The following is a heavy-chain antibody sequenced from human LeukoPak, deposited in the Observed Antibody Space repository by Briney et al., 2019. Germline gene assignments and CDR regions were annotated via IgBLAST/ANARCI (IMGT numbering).Heavy chain of an antibody. CDR2: IYTSGTT. V-gene: IGHV4-4*07. D-gene: IGHD1-26*01. CDR3: ARGQSGSYYDY. J-gene: IGHJ4*02. Sequence: SETLSLTCTVSGGSISSYYWSWIRQPAGKGLEWIGRIYTSGTTIYNPSLKSRVTMSVDTSKNQFSLNLSSVTAADTAVYLCARGQSGSYYDYWGQGTLVTVSS. CDR1: GGSISSYY.